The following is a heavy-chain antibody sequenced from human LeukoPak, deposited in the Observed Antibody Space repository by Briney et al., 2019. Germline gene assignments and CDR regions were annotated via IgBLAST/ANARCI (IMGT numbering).Heavy chain of an antibody. CDR3: ARHGGPIAADGWFDP. D-gene: IGHD6-13*01. Sequence: SETLSLTCTVSGGSISSSSYYWGWIRQPPGKGLEWIGSIYYSGSTYYNPSLKSRVTISIDTSKNQFSLKLSSVTAADTAVYYCARHGGPIAADGWFDPWGQGTLVTVSS. CDR2: IYYSGST. J-gene: IGHJ5*02. CDR1: GGSISSSSYY. V-gene: IGHV4-39*01.